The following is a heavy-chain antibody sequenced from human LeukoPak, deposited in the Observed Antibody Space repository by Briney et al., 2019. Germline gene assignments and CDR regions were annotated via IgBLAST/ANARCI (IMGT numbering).Heavy chain of an antibody. J-gene: IGHJ4*02. CDR3: ATVDTAMPYYFDY. Sequence: SETLSLTCTVSGGSISSGDYYWSWIRQPPGKGLEWIGYIYYSGNTYYNPSLKSRVTISVDTSKNQFSLKLSSVTAADTAVYYCATVDTAMPYYFDYWGQGTLVTVSS. D-gene: IGHD5-18*01. CDR2: IYYSGNT. V-gene: IGHV4-30-4*01. CDR1: GGSISSGDYY.